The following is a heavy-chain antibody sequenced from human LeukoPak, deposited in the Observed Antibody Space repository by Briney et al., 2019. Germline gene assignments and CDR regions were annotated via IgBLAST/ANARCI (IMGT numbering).Heavy chain of an antibody. J-gene: IGHJ6*02. Sequence: GASVKVSCKASGYTFTSYDINWVRQATGQGLEWMGWMNPNSGNTGYAQKFQGRVPMTRDTSISTAYMELSSLRSEDTAVYYCARGPVEAVFGVSTEDWGQGTAVTVSS. CDR2: MNPNSGNT. D-gene: IGHD3-10*02. CDR1: GYTFTSYD. CDR3: ARGPVEAVFGVSTED. V-gene: IGHV1-8*01.